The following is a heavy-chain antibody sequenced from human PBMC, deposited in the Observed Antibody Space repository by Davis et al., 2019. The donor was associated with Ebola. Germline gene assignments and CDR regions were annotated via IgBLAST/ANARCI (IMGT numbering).Heavy chain of an antibody. CDR2: IYHSGST. CDR3: ARTRIAAAGRFFYYYGMDV. D-gene: IGHD6-13*01. V-gene: IGHV4-4*02. Sequence: SETLSLTCAVSGGSISSSNWWSWVRQPPGKGLEWIGEIYHSGSTNYNPSLKSRVTISVDKSKNQFSLKLSSVTAADTAVYYCARTRIAAAGRFFYYYGMDVWGQGTTVTVSS. J-gene: IGHJ6*02. CDR1: GGSISSSNW.